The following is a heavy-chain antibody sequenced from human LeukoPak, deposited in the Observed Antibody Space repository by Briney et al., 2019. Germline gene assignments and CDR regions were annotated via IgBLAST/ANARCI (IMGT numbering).Heavy chain of an antibody. CDR1: GFTFTRFA. CDR3: ARVGGDVLSGHRTGYYYAMDV. D-gene: IGHD3-3*01. J-gene: IGHJ6*02. V-gene: IGHV3-30*04. Sequence: GGSLRLSCAASGFTFTRFAMYWVRQAPGKGLEWVALITYDGSNKYYADSVKGRFTISRDNSKNTVYLQMNSPRAEDTAVYYCARVGGDVLSGHRTGYYYAMDVWGQGTTVTVSS. CDR2: ITYDGSNK.